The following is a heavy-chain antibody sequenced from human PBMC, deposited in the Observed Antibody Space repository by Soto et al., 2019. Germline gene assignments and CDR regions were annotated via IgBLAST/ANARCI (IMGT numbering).Heavy chain of an antibody. CDR3: VLLAYCGGDCYGTGTFDY. V-gene: IGHV4-34*01. J-gene: IGHJ4*02. Sequence: PSETLSLTCAVYGGSFSGYYWSWIRQPPGKGLEWIGEINHSGSTNYNPSLKSRVTISVDTSKNQSSLKLSSVTAADTAVYYCVLLAYCGGDCYGTGTFDYWGQGTLVTVSS. CDR1: GGSFSGYY. D-gene: IGHD2-21*02. CDR2: INHSGST.